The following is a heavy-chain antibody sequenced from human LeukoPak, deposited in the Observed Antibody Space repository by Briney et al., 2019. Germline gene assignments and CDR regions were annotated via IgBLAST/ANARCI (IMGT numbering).Heavy chain of an antibody. CDR1: GFTVSSNY. CDR2: IYSGGST. CDR3: ARGNEYGDYYFDY. J-gene: IGHJ4*02. V-gene: IGHV3-66*01. Sequence: PGGSLRLSCAASGFTVSSNYMSWVRQAPGKGLEWVSVIYSGGSTYYADSVKGRFTISRDNSKNTLYLQMNSLRAEDTAVYYCARGNEYGDYYFDYWGQGTLVTVSS. D-gene: IGHD4-17*01.